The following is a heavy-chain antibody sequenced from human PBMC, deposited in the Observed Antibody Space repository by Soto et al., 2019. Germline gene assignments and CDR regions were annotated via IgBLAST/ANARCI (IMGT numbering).Heavy chain of an antibody. CDR1: GDSFNDYY. Sequence: VQLAQSGAEVKKPGASVKVSCKTSGDSFNDYYIHWVRQAPGQGLEWMGWINPNGGATKYAQKFQGRVTVTRETSIRTVYMELSSLRSDDTAVYYCARESGEATATLDYYYFYMDVWGKGTTVTVSS. CDR3: ARESGEATATLDYYYFYMDV. J-gene: IGHJ6*03. V-gene: IGHV1-2*02. D-gene: IGHD5-12*01. CDR2: INPNGGAT.